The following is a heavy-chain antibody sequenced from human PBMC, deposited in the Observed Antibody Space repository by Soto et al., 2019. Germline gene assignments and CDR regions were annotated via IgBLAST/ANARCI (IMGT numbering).Heavy chain of an antibody. D-gene: IGHD2-8*01. CDR3: ARDTGVYGMDV. J-gene: IGHJ6*02. CDR2: IWYDGSNK. Sequence: VQLVESGGGVVQPGRSLRLSCAASGFTFSSYGMHWVRQAPGKGLEWVAVIWYDGSNKYYADSVKGRFTISRDNSKNTLYLQMNSLRAEDTAVYYCARDTGVYGMDVWGQGTTVTVSS. V-gene: IGHV3-33*01. CDR1: GFTFSSYG.